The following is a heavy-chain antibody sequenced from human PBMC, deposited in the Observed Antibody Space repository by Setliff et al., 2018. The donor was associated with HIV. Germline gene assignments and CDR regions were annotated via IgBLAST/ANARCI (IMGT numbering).Heavy chain of an antibody. J-gene: IGHJ3*02. Sequence: GESLKISCTASGVTFSSYWMHWVRQVPGKGLLWVSRINGDGDTTYYADSVKGRFTISRDDAQNTLYLQMNSLRAEDTAVYYCARAGSDYAYDIWGQGTKVT. D-gene: IGHD2-21*02. CDR1: GVTFSSYW. V-gene: IGHV3-74*01. CDR3: ARAGSDYAYDI. CDR2: INGDGDTT.